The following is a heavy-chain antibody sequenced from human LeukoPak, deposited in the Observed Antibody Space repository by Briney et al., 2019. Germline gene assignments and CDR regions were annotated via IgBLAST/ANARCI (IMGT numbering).Heavy chain of an antibody. V-gene: IGHV4-59*01. Sequence: SETLSLTCTVSGGSISSYYWSWIRQPPGKGLEWIGYIYYSGSTNYNPSLKSRVTISVDTSKNQFSLKLSSVTAADTAVYYCARDGRDYGDYGGANWFDPWGQGTLVTVSS. CDR1: GGSISSYY. J-gene: IGHJ5*02. CDR3: ARDGRDYGDYGGANWFDP. D-gene: IGHD4-17*01. CDR2: IYYSGST.